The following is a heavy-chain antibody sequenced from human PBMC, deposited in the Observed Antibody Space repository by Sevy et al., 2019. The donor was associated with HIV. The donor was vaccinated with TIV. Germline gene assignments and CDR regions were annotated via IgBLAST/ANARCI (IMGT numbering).Heavy chain of an antibody. V-gene: IGHV3-7*01. Sequence: GGSLRLSCAASGFTFSSYWMSWVRQAPGKGLEWVANIKQDGSEKYYVDSVKSRFTISRDNAKNSLYLQMNSLRAEDTAVYYCARGRSGYYHDYWGQGTLVTVSS. CDR1: GFTFSSYW. CDR2: IKQDGSEK. D-gene: IGHD3-22*01. J-gene: IGHJ4*02. CDR3: ARGRSGYYHDY.